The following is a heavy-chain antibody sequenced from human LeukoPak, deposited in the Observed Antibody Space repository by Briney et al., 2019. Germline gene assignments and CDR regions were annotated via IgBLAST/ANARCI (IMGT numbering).Heavy chain of an antibody. CDR3: ARAGDIVVVPAANWFDP. Sequence: SVKVSCKASGGTYSSYAISWVRQAPGQGLEWMGGIIPIFGTANYAQKFQGRVTITTDESTSTAYMELSSLRSEDTAVYYCARAGDIVVVPAANWFDPWGQGTLVTVSS. J-gene: IGHJ5*02. V-gene: IGHV1-69*05. CDR1: GGTYSSYA. CDR2: IIPIFGTA. D-gene: IGHD2-2*01.